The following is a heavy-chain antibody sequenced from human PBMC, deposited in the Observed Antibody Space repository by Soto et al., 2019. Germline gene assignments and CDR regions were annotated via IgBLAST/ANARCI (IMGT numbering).Heavy chain of an antibody. CDR3: AHSKLRFLEWLTHDY. Sequence: GLDLEWLALIYWNDDKRYSPSLKSRPTITKDTSKNQVVLTMTNMDPVDTATYYCAHSKLRFLEWLTHDYWGQGTLVTVSS. V-gene: IGHV2-5*01. CDR2: IYWNDDK. D-gene: IGHD3-3*01. J-gene: IGHJ4*02.